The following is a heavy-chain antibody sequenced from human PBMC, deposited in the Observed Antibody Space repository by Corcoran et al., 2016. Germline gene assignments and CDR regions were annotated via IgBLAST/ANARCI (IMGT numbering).Heavy chain of an antibody. Sequence: QVQLQESGPGLVKPSETLSLTCTVSGGSVSSNNYYWSWIRQPPGRGLEWIGYIYYSGHTNYNPSLKSRVTMSVDMSKNQFSLNLRSVTAADTAVYYCARDTSPMVGTTGIDCWGQGTLVTVSS. J-gene: IGHJ4*02. V-gene: IGHV4-61*01. CDR2: IYYSGHT. D-gene: IGHD3-10*01. CDR1: GGSVSSNNYY. CDR3: ARDTSPMVGTTGIDC.